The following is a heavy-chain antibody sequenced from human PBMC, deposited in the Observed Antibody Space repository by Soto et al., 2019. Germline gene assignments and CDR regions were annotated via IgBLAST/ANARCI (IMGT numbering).Heavy chain of an antibody. Sequence: QLQLVQSGAEVKKPGSSVRVSCKTSGDTFTFYSINWVRQAPGLGLEWMGRINPILTMSNYAQRFQGRVTMTADKSTRTAYMELSSLRSEDTAMYYCATSYGSGYRAFDYWGQGALVTVSS. V-gene: IGHV1-69*02. CDR1: GDTFTFYS. CDR2: INPILTMS. D-gene: IGHD3-10*01. CDR3: ATSYGSGYRAFDY. J-gene: IGHJ4*02.